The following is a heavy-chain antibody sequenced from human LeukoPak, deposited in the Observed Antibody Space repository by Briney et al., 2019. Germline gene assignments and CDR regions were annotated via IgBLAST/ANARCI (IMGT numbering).Heavy chain of an antibody. CDR3: ARDFIAAASGLGY. CDR2: ISSNGGST. Sequence: PGGSLRLSCAASGFTFSSYAMHWVRQAPGKGLEYVSAISSNGGSTYYANSVKGRFTIPRDNSKNTLYLQMGSLRAEDMAVYYCARDFIAAASGLGYWGQGTLVTVSS. D-gene: IGHD6-13*01. J-gene: IGHJ4*02. V-gene: IGHV3-64*01. CDR1: GFTFSSYA.